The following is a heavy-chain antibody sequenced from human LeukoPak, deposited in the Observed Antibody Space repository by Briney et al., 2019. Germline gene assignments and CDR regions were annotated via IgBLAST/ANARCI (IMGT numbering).Heavy chain of an antibody. CDR3: ARERDTAMVRSGAFDI. D-gene: IGHD5-18*01. CDR2: LKQDGSEK. Sequence: TGGSLRLSCAASGFTFSSYWMSWVRPAPGKGLEWVANLKQDGSEKYYVDSVKGRFTISRANAKNSLYLQMNSLRAEDTAVYYCARERDTAMVRSGAFDIWGQGTVVTVSS. J-gene: IGHJ3*02. CDR1: GFTFSSYW. V-gene: IGHV3-7*03.